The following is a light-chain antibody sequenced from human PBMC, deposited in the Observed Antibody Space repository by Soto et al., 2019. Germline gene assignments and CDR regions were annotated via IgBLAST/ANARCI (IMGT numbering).Light chain of an antibody. J-gene: IGKJ1*01. Sequence: DSQMTQYTSTLSASVRDTVTVTCRASQSVSGWLAWYQQKPGEAPKLLIYDASALPRGAPSRFSGSGSGTKFTLTIASLQPDDFATYYCQQYETFSGTFGPGTKVDIK. CDR2: DAS. V-gene: IGKV1-5*01. CDR1: QSVSGW. CDR3: QQYETFSGT.